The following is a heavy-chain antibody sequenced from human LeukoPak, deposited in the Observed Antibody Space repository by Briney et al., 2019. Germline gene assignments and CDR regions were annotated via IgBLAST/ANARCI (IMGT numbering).Heavy chain of an antibody. V-gene: IGHV4-39*01. Sequence: SETLSLTCTVSVGSISSSSYYWGWIREPPGKGLERIGSIYYSGSTYYNPSLKSRVTISVDTSKNQFSLKLSSVTAADTAVYYCARHPDYGDYSFDYWGQGTLVTVSS. CDR3: ARHPDYGDYSFDY. CDR1: VGSISSSSYY. D-gene: IGHD4-17*01. J-gene: IGHJ4*02. CDR2: IYYSGST.